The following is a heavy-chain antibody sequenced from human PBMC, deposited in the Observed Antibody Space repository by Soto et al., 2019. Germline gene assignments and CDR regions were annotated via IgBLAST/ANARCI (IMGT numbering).Heavy chain of an antibody. D-gene: IGHD6-13*01. CDR1: GGSISSSSYY. V-gene: IGHV4-39*01. CDR3: ARRPGSSWPFDY. J-gene: IGHJ4*02. Sequence: SETLSLTCTVSGGSISSSSYYWGWIRQPPGKGLEWIGSIYYSGSTYYNPSLKSRVTISVDTSKYQFSLKLSSVTAADTAVYYCARRPGSSWPFDYWGQGTLVTVSS. CDR2: IYYSGST.